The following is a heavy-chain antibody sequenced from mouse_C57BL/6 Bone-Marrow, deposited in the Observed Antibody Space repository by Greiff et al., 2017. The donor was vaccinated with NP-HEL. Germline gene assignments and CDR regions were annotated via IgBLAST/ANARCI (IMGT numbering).Heavy chain of an antibody. CDR2: IRRKSGNYAT. CDR1: GFTFNNYS. CDR3: VWGYDGYFDD. V-gene: IGHV10-3*01. D-gene: IGHD2-2*01. Sequence: EVQLVESGGGLVQPKGSLKLSCAASGFTFNNYSMHWVRQAPGKGLEWVARIRRKSGNYATYYADSVKDRFTISRADSKSMLYLQMNNLKTEDAAMYCGVWGYDGYFDDWGKGTTLTVSS. J-gene: IGHJ1*03.